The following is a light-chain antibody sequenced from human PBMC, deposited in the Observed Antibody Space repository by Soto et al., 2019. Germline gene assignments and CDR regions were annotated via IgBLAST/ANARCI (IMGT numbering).Light chain of an antibody. CDR2: AAS. CDR3: QQYDTYPVN. J-gene: IGKJ4*01. CDR1: QGISGW. V-gene: IGKV1D-16*01. Sequence: DIQMTQSPSSLSASVGDRVTITCRASQGISGWLAWYQQKPEKAPKSLVYAASSLHSGVPSRFSASGSGTDCTITMSTIQTEYSGTYYYQQYDTYPVNXCGGTKVDIK.